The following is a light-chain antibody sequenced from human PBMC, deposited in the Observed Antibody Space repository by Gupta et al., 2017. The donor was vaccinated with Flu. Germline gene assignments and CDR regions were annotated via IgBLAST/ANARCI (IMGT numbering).Light chain of an antibody. CDR1: NRDLGGNNY. CDR3: SSEASTNVLVL. Sequence: WTRTNRDLGGNNYVSWYQQRPGKAPILLIFGLSTRPSGVSARFSGSRSGNTASLTISGLQAEDEADYYCSSEASTNVLVLFGGGTQLTVL. V-gene: IGLV2-14*01. CDR2: GLS. J-gene: IGLJ3*02.